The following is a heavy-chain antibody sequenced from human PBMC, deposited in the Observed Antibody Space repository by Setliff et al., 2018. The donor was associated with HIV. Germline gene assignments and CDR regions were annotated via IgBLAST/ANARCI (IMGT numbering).Heavy chain of an antibody. CDR2: IYYSGST. Sequence: SETLSLTCTVSGASVSDNFWNWIRQSPGKGLEWIGYIYYSGSTNYNPSLKSRVAISVDTSKSQLSLKMTSVTAADTAVYYCARGLSVYSYANVYYYHGMDVWGQGTTVTVSS. D-gene: IGHD5-18*01. V-gene: IGHV4-59*08. CDR3: ARGLSVYSYANVYYYHGMDV. J-gene: IGHJ6*02. CDR1: GASVSDNF.